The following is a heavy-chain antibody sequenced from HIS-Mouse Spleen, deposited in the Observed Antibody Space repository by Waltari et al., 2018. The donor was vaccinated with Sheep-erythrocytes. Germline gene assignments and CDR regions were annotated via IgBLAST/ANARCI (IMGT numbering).Heavy chain of an antibody. Sequence: QVQLVESGGGVVQPGRSLRLSCAASGFTFSSDAMHWVRQAPGKGRGWVEVISYTGSNKYYADSVKGRFTISRDNSKNTLYLQMNSLRAEDTAVYYCARGAFDIWGQGTMVTVSS. CDR3: ARGAFDI. CDR1: GFTFSSDA. J-gene: IGHJ3*02. CDR2: ISYTGSNK. V-gene: IGHV3-30-3*01.